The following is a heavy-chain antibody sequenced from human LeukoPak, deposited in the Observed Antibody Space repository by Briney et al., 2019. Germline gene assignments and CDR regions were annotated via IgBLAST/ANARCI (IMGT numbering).Heavy chain of an antibody. CDR1: GGSISGYY. J-gene: IGHJ1*01. Sequence: SETLSLTCTVSGGSISGYYWNWIRQSAEKGLEWIGRIYANGGTNYNPSLRSRVSMSVDTSKNQFSLKLTSVTAADTAIYYCARDFTRNSYAVAEFFHPWGQGTLVSVSS. CDR3: ARDFTRNSYAVAEFFHP. D-gene: IGHD5-18*01. V-gene: IGHV4-4*07. CDR2: IYANGGT.